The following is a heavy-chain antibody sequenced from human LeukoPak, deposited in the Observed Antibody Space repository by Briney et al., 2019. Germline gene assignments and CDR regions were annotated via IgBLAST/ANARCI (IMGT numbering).Heavy chain of an antibody. J-gene: IGHJ4*02. V-gene: IGHV3-74*01. CDR3: ARDLLYYDSSGGDY. D-gene: IGHD3-22*01. Sequence: PGGSLRLSCAASGFTFSDTWMHWVRQAPGKGLVWVSRIRSDGSDTRYAESVKGRFTISRDNAKNSLYLQMNSLRAEDTAVYYCARDLLYYDSSGGDYWGQGTLVTVSS. CDR2: IRSDGSDT. CDR1: GFTFSDTW.